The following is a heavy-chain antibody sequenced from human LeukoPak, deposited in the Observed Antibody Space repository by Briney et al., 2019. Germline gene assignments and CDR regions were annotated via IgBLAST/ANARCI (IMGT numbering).Heavy chain of an antibody. CDR1: GGTFSSYA. CDR2: IIPIFGTA. Sequence: GAPVKVSCKASGGTFSSYAISWVRQAPGQGLEWMGGIIPIFGTANYAQKFQGRVTITTDESTSTAYMELSSLRSEDTAVYYCARGRDIVVVPAAKYYFDYWGQGTLVTVSS. J-gene: IGHJ4*02. V-gene: IGHV1-69*05. CDR3: ARGRDIVVVPAAKYYFDY. D-gene: IGHD2-2*01.